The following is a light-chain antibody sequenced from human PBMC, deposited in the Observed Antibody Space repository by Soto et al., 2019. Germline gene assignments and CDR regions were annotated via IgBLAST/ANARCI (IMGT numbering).Light chain of an antibody. Sequence: DFVMTQSLDSLAVSLGERATINCKSSQSVLSTSNNKNYLACFQHKPGQPPKLVIYWASVRESGVPDRFSGSGSGTDFTLTISSLQAEDVAVYYCQQYHSDPITFGQGTRMEI. V-gene: IGKV4-1*01. CDR1: QSVLSTSNNKNY. CDR3: QQYHSDPIT. J-gene: IGKJ5*01. CDR2: WAS.